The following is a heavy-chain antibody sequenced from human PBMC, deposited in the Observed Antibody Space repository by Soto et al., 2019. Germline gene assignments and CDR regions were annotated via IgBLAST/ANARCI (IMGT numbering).Heavy chain of an antibody. D-gene: IGHD3-3*01. CDR2: IVVGSGNT. V-gene: IGHV1-58*01. CDR3: AAERGYDFWSGYPENYYGMDV. CDR1: GFTFTSSA. Sequence: GASVKVSCKASGFTFTSSAVQWVRQARGQSLEWIGWIVVGSGNTNYAQKFQERVTITRDMSTSTAYMELSSLRSEDTAVYYCAAERGYDFWSGYPENYYGMDVWGQGTTVTVSS. J-gene: IGHJ6*02.